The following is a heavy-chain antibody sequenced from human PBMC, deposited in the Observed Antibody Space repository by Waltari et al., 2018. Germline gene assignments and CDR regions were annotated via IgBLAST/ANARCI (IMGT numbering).Heavy chain of an antibody. CDR1: GGTFSSYT. V-gene: IGHV1-69*02. D-gene: IGHD6-19*01. CDR3: ARPGYSSGWYDAFDI. J-gene: IGHJ3*02. CDR2: IIPILGIA. Sequence: QVQLVQSGAEVKKPGSSVKVSCKASGGTFSSYTISWVRQAPGQGLEWLGRIIPILGIANYAQKFQGRVTMTADKSTSTAYMELSSLRSEDTAVYYCARPGYSSGWYDAFDIWGQGTMVTVSS.